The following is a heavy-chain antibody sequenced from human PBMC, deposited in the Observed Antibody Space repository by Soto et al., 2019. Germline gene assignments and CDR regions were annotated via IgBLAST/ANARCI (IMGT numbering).Heavy chain of an antibody. Sequence: EVQLVESGGGLVQPGGSLRLSCTVSGFTFSRYYMNWVRQAPGKGREWVATIKEDGSEKFYVDSVKGRFTISRDNAKNSLVLQMNSLRVEDTALYYCSRDRYDNSDYGDYWGQGTLVPVSS. J-gene: IGHJ4*02. CDR1: GFTFSRYY. CDR3: SRDRYDNSDYGDY. D-gene: IGHD4-4*01. CDR2: IKEDGSEK. V-gene: IGHV3-7*01.